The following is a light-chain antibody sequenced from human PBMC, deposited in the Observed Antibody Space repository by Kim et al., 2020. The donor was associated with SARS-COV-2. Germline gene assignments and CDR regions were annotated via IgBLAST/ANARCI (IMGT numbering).Light chain of an antibody. CDR2: RDS. CDR3: QVWDSSTWV. V-gene: IGLV3-9*01. CDR1: NSRSKN. J-gene: IGLJ3*02. Sequence: SVALGQTARITCGGNNSRSKNVHWYQQKPGQAPGLVIYRDSNRPSGIPERFSGSNSGNTATLTISRAQAGDEADYYCQVWDSSTWVFGGGTKLTV.